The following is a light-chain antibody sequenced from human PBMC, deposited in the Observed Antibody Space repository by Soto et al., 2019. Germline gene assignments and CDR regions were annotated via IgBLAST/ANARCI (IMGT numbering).Light chain of an antibody. J-gene: IGKJ1*01. Sequence: EIVLTQSPGTLSLSPGERATLSCRASQSVSSSYLAWYQQKPGQAPRLLIYGASSRATGIPDRFSGSGSGTDFTLTISRLEPEDFAVYYCQQYASSPLCTFGQGTKVEIK. CDR1: QSVSSSY. V-gene: IGKV3-20*01. CDR2: GAS. CDR3: QQYASSPLCT.